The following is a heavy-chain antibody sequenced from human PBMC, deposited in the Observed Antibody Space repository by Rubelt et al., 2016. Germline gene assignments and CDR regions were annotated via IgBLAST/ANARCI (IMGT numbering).Heavy chain of an antibody. D-gene: IGHD4-17*01. CDR3: ARGGYGSQEATDPLDV. CDR2: INHSGST. J-gene: IGHJ3*01. Sequence: QVQLQQWGAGLLKPSETLSLTCAVYGGSFSGYYWSWIRQPPGKGLEWIGEINHSGSTNYNPSLKSRVTISVEPSKNQSSPTRTAVTAADTAVYYGARGGYGSQEATDPLDVWGPGTLVTVS. CDR1: GGSFSGYY. V-gene: IGHV4-34*01.